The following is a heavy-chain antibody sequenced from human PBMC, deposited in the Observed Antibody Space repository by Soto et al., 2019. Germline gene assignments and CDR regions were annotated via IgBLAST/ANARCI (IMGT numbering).Heavy chain of an antibody. CDR3: AKDLGGAVAGT. J-gene: IGHJ4*02. D-gene: IGHD6-19*01. V-gene: IGHV3-43*01. CDR1: GFTFNDYT. Sequence: EVQLVESGGVVVQPWGSLRLSCAASGFTFNDYTMHWVRQAPGKGLEWVSLISWDGSNTYYADSVKGRFAISRDNSRYSLYLQMNSLRTEDTAFYYCAKDLGGAVAGTWGQGTLVTVSP. CDR2: ISWDGSNT.